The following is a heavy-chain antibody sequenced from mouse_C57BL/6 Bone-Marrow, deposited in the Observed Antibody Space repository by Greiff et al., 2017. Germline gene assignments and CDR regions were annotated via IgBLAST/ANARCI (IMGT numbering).Heavy chain of an antibody. D-gene: IGHD2-3*01. CDR3: ARWLLSHWYFGV. J-gene: IGHJ1*03. Sequence: VQLQESGAELVRPGASVTLSCKASGYTFTDYEMHWVKQTPVHGLEWIGAIDPETGGTAYNQKFKGKAILTADKSSSTAYMELRSLTSEDSAVYYCARWLLSHWYFGVWGTGTTVTVAS. V-gene: IGHV1-15*01. CDR1: GYTFTDYE. CDR2: IDPETGGT.